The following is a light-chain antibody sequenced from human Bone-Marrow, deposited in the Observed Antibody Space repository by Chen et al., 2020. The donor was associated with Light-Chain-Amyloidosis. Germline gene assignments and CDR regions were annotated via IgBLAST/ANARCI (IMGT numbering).Light chain of an antibody. V-gene: IGLV3-25*03. Sequence: SYELTQPPSVSVSPGQTARITCSGDALPKHYSYWYQQKPGQAPVLVICKDTERPSGNPERFSGSSSGTTVTLTISGVQAEDEADYYCQSADSSDLGVFGGGTKLTVL. CDR3: QSADSSDLGV. CDR2: KDT. CDR1: ALPKHY. J-gene: IGLJ3*02.